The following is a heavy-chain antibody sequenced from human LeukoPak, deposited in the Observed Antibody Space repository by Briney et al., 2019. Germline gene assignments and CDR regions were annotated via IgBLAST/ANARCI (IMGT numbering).Heavy chain of an antibody. CDR3: ARDARDTVMPTADY. V-gene: IGHV3-33*01. CDR1: GFTFSNYG. CDR2: IWYDGSDK. Sequence: GGSLRLSCAASGFTFSNYGMHWVRQAPGKGLEWVAVIWYDGSDKYYADSVKGRLTISRDNSKNTLYLQMSSLRAEDTAVYYCARDARDTVMPTADYWGQGTLVTVSS. D-gene: IGHD5-18*01. J-gene: IGHJ4*02.